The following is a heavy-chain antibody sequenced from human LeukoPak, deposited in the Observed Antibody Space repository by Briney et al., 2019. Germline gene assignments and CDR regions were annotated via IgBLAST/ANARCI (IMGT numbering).Heavy chain of an antibody. D-gene: IGHD1-14*01. CDR1: GCTLTELS. J-gene: IGHJ5*02. CDR2: INPNSGAT. Sequence: GASVKVSCKVSGCTLTELSMHWVRQAPGEGLEWMGWINPNSGATNYAQKFQGRVTMTRDTSISTAYMELSWLRSDDTAVYYCARVPAYKEPGGNWFDPWGQGTLVTVSS. V-gene: IGHV1-2*02. CDR3: ARVPAYKEPGGNWFDP.